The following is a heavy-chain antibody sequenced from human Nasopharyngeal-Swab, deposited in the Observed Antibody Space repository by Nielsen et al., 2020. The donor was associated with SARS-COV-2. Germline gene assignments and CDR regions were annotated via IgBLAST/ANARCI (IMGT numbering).Heavy chain of an antibody. CDR1: GGTFSSYG. CDR2: IIPVLPIT. CDR3: ARGGWLRRDYYYVYYYMDV. Sequence: SVKVSCNTSGGTFSSYGISWVRQAPAEGLEWMGGIIPVLPITRYAQKFRDRVTITADTSTSTAYMELSSLRSEDTATYYCARGGWLRRDYYYVYYYMDVWGKGTTVTVSS. J-gene: IGHJ6*03. V-gene: IGHV1-69*10. D-gene: IGHD5-24*01.